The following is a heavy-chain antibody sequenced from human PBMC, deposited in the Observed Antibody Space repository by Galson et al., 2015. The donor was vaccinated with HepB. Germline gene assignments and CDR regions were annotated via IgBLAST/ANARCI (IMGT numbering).Heavy chain of an antibody. Sequence: SLRLSCAASGFTFSSYAMHRVRQAPGKGLEYVSAISSNGGSTYYADSVKGRFTISRDNSKNTLYLQMSRLRADDTAEYYWVNEQKLCWYFDYWGQGTLVTVSS. CDR3: VNEQKLCWYFDY. CDR2: ISSNGGST. CDR1: GFTFSSYA. D-gene: IGHD2-21*01. J-gene: IGHJ4*02. V-gene: IGHV3-64D*06.